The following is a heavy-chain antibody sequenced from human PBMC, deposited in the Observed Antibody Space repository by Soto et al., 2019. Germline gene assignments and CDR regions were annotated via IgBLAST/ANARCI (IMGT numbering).Heavy chain of an antibody. Sequence: QVQLVQSGAEVKKPGSSVKVSCKASGNNFNNYFINWVRQVPGQGLEWMGGINPMLRITQYKQQFQGRNTVTADRSTGTSHMELGGLESEDTAVYYCAGDAPPRSGIYYGMDVWGQGTTITVSS. CDR2: INPMLRIT. V-gene: IGHV1-69*17. J-gene: IGHJ6*02. CDR1: GNNFNNYF. CDR3: AGDAPPRSGIYYGMDV. D-gene: IGHD3-10*01.